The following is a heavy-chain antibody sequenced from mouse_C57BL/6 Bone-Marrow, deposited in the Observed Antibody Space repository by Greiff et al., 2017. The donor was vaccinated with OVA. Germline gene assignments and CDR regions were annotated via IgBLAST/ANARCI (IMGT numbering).Heavy chain of an antibody. CDR3: TRGSSYFDY. Sequence: EVKLEESGGGLVQPGGSMKLSCVASGFTFSNYWMNWVRQSPEKGLEWVAQIRLKSDNYATHYAESVKGRFTISRDDSKSSVYLQMNNLRAEDTGIYYCTRGSSYFDYWGQGTTLTVSS. V-gene: IGHV6-3*01. CDR2: IRLKSDNYAT. J-gene: IGHJ2*01. D-gene: IGHD1-1*01. CDR1: GFTFSNYW.